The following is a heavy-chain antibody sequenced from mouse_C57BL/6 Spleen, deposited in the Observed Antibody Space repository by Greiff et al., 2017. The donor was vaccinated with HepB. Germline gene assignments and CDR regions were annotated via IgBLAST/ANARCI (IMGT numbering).Heavy chain of an antibody. CDR3: ARDTDYGPLYFDY. V-gene: IGHV3-6*01. CDR1: GYSITSGYY. CDR2: ISYDGSN. D-gene: IGHD1-1*01. Sequence: DVKLQESGPGLVKPSQSLSLTCSVTGYSITSGYYWNWIRQFPGNKLEWMGYISYDGSNNYNPSLKNRISITRDTSKNQFFLKLNSVTTEDTATYYCARDTDYGPLYFDYWGQGTTLTVSS. J-gene: IGHJ2*01.